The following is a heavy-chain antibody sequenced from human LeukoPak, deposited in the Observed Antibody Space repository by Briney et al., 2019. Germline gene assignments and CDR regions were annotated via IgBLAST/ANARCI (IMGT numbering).Heavy chain of an antibody. CDR1: GVSVNDYY. D-gene: IGHD5-18*01. V-gene: IGHV4-39*01. CDR2: INYSGST. J-gene: IGHJ6*03. CDR3: VRHGRYSYGPTYYYMDV. Sequence: TSETLSLTCAVSGVSVNDYYWSWIRQSPEKGLEWIGSINYSGSTYYNPSLKSRVTISVDTSKNQFSLRLSSVTAADTAVYYCVRHGRYSYGPTYYYMDVWGKGTTVTVSS.